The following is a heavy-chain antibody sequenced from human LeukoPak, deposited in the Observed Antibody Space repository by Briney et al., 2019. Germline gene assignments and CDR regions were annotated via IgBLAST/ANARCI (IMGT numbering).Heavy chain of an antibody. V-gene: IGHV1-2*02. D-gene: IGHD1-26*01. CDR2: INPTTGGT. J-gene: IGHJ4*02. CDR1: GYTFTDYY. Sequence: ASVKVSCKASGYTFTDYYIHWVLQAPGQGFEWMGWINPTTGGTNYAQKFQGRVTMTRDTSISTANMEVSRLRFDDTAVYYCARVGPSGSFLYYFDYWGQGTLVTVSS. CDR3: ARVGPSGSFLYYFDY.